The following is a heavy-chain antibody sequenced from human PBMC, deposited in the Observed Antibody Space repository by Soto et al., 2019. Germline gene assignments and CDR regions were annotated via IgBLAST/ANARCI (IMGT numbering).Heavy chain of an antibody. Sequence: QVTLKESGPVLVKPTETLTLTCTVSGFSLSNATMGVSWIRQPPGKALEWLAHIFSNDEKSYSTSLKSRLTSSKDTSKSQVVLTMTNMAPVDTGTYYCARIRYSGSGTYYNWFDPWGQGTLVTVSS. J-gene: IGHJ5*02. CDR2: IFSNDEK. V-gene: IGHV2-26*01. D-gene: IGHD3-10*01. CDR3: ARIRYSGSGTYYNWFDP. CDR1: GFSLSNATMG.